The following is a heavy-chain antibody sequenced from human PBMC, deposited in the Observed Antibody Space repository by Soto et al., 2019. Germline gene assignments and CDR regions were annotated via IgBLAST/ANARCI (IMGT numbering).Heavy chain of an antibody. D-gene: IGHD3-10*01. CDR2: ISSSGSTI. CDR1: GFTFSDYY. J-gene: IGHJ4*02. V-gene: IGHV3-11*01. Sequence: QVQLVESGGGLVKPGGFLRLSCAASGFTFSDYYMSWIRQAPGKGLEWVSYISSSGSTIYYADSVKGRFTISRDNAKNSLYLQMNSLRAEDTAVYYCARALRLLLWFGEVPYYFDYWGQGTLVTVSS. CDR3: ARALRLLLWFGEVPYYFDY.